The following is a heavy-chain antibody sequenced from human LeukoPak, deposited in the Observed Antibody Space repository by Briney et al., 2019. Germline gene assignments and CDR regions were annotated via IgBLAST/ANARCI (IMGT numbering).Heavy chain of an antibody. Sequence: GGSLRLSCAASGFTFSSYGMHWVRQAPGKGLEWVAVIWYDGSNKYCADSVKGRFTISRDNSKNTLYLQMNSLRAEDTAVYYCARDRTLYSSAPGGDYWGQGTLVTVSA. V-gene: IGHV3-33*01. CDR3: ARDRTLYSSAPGGDY. CDR1: GFTFSSYG. CDR2: IWYDGSNK. D-gene: IGHD6-19*01. J-gene: IGHJ4*02.